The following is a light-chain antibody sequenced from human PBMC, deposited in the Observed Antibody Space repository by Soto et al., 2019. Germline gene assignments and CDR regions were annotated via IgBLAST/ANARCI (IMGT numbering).Light chain of an antibody. CDR1: QGISSY. CDR3: QQYNSFPWT. J-gene: IGKJ1*01. Sequence: AIRMTQPPSSVSASPGDRVTITCRASQGISSYLAWYQQKPGKAPKLLIYAASTLQSGVPSRFSGSGSGTEFTLTFISLQLDDFATYYCQQYNSFPWTFGQGTKVDIK. CDR2: AAS. V-gene: IGKV1-8*01.